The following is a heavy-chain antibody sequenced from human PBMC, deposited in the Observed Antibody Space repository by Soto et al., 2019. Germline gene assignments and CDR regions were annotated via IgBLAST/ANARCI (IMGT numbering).Heavy chain of an antibody. V-gene: IGHV1-69*13. D-gene: IGHD4-4*01. J-gene: IGHJ6*02. CDR3: ARDLWKTVPTEPSIYYYYGMDV. Sequence: GASVKVSCKASGGTFSSYAISWVRQAPGQGLEWMGGIIPIFGTANYAQKFQGRVTITADESTSTAYMELSSLRSEDTAVYYCARDLWKTVPTEPSIYYYYGMDVWGQGTTVTVSS. CDR2: IIPIFGTA. CDR1: GGTFSSYA.